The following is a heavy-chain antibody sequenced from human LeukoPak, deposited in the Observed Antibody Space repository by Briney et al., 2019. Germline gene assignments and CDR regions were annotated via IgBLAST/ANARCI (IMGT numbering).Heavy chain of an antibody. J-gene: IGHJ4*02. CDR1: GFTFSSYE. CDR2: ISSSGGTI. CDR3: ARRMGSSWYYFDY. Sequence: GGSLRLSCAASGFTFSSYEMNWVRQAPGKGLEWVSYISSSGGTIYYADSVKGRFTISRDNAKNSLYLQMNSLRAEDTAVYYCARRMGSSWYYFDYWGQGTLVTVSS. V-gene: IGHV3-48*03. D-gene: IGHD6-13*01.